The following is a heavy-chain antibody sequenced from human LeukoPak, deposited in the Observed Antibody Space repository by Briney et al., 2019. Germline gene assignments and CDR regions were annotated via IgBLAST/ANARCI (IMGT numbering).Heavy chain of an antibody. V-gene: IGHV3-23*01. D-gene: IGHD3-10*02. CDR3: AKVSICYGCYFDY. CDR1: GYSFSDHG. CDR2: INGLGDNP. J-gene: IGHJ4*02. Sequence: GGSLRLSCAASGYSFSDHGMTWVRQTPGKGLQSVSTINGLGDNPSYAETAKGRFTVYRDNSKNTVYLQMNRLRAEDTAIYYCAKVSICYGCYFDYWGPGILVTVSS.